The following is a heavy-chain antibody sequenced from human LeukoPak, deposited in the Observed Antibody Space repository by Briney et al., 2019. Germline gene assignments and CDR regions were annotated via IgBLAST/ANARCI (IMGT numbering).Heavy chain of an antibody. CDR2: IKGDGSKK. V-gene: IGHV3-7*01. D-gene: IGHD2-8*01. CDR1: GFTFSSYW. J-gene: IGHJ3*02. Sequence: GGSLRLSCATSGFTFSSYWMTWVRQAPGKGLEWVANIKGDGSKKYYLDSMEGRLNISRDNAKSSLYLQMNSLRGEDTAVYYCARDRNYCSNGVCYDVIDIWGRGTVVTVSS. CDR3: ARDRNYCSNGVCYDVIDI.